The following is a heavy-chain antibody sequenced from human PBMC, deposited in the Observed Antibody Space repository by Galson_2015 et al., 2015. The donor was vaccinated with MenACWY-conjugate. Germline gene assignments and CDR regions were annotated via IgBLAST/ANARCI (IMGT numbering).Heavy chain of an antibody. CDR1: GGSLSSGSDY. Sequence: ATLSLTCPVSGGSLSSGSDYWGWIRPPPGKGLEWLGNIYYSGSTYYNPYLQSRVTLSVDPSTNQFSLKLISGTAADKAVYYCAIRRARDIGGGFDLWGQGTMVTVSS. J-gene: IGHJ3*01. CDR3: AIRRARDIGGGFDL. CDR2: IYYSGST. V-gene: IGHV4-39*01. D-gene: IGHD2-15*01.